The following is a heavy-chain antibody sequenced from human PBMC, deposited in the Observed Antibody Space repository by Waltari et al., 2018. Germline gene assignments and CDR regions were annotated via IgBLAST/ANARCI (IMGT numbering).Heavy chain of an antibody. D-gene: IGHD2-21*01. CDR3: AGQPWTLVMSEPLDY. CDR2: ISYDGSNQ. J-gene: IGHJ4*02. CDR1: GFTFSNYA. V-gene: IGHV3-30-3*01. Sequence: QVQLVESGGGVVQPGRSLRPSCPASGFTFSNYAIPCVRQAPGKGLEWVAIISYDGSNQFYADSVKGRFTLSRDNSRNTLYLQMNSLRAEDTAVYYCAGQPWTLVMSEPLDYWGQGTLVTVSS.